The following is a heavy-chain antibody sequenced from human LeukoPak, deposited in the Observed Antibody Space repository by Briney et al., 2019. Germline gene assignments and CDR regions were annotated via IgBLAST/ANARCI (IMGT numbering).Heavy chain of an antibody. CDR1: GGSISSYY. CDR3: ARRDCSSSSCYPYNWFDP. CDR2: IYTSGST. J-gene: IGHJ5*02. V-gene: IGHV4-4*07. D-gene: IGHD2-2*01. Sequence: SETLSLTCTVSGGSISSYYWSWIRQPAGKGLEWIGRIYTSGSTNYNPSLKSRVTMSVDTSKNQFSLKLGSVTAADTAVYYCARRDCSSSSCYPYNWFDPWGQGTLVTVSS.